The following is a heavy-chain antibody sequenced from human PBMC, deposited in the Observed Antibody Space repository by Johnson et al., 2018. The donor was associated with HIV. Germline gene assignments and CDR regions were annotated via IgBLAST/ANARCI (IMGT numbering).Heavy chain of an antibody. CDR1: GFTLSTYG. D-gene: IGHD1-26*01. J-gene: IGHJ3*02. Sequence: QVQLVESGGGVVQPGRSLRLSCVASGFTLSTYGMHWVRQAPGKGLEWVAVMSYDGSNKYYADSVKGRFTTSRDNSKNTLYLQMNILRSEDTAVYYCAKDRYIKGASTGFDIWGQGTMVTVSS. V-gene: IGHV3-30*18. CDR3: AKDRYIKGASTGFDI. CDR2: MSYDGSNK.